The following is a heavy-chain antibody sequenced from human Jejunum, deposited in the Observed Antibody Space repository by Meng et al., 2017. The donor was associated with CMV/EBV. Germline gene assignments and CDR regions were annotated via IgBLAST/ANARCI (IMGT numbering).Heavy chain of an antibody. V-gene: IGHV3-21*01. CDR2: ISSSGDYI. CDR1: SFSFSTSN. D-gene: IGHD3-3*01. CDR3: ARGDYDFWGGY. J-gene: IGHJ4*02. Sequence: GYSFSFSTSNMNWVRQAPGKGLEWVASISSSGDYIYYGDSVEGRFTVSRDNARNSLYLQMTSLTAEDTAVYYCARGDYDFWGGYWGQGALVTVSS.